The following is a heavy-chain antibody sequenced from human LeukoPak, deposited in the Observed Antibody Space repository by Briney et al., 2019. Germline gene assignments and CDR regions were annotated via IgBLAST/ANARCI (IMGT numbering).Heavy chain of an antibody. CDR3: ARGSQNYDSSGYYGLRDFDY. CDR1: GGSFSSNKW. V-gene: IGHV4-4*02. Sequence: SETLSLTCAVSGGSFSSNKWWSWVRQPPGKGLEWIGEINHSESTNYNPSLKSRVTISVDTSKNQFSLKLSSVTAADTAVYYCARGSQNYDSSGYYGLRDFDYWGQGTLVTVSS. D-gene: IGHD3-22*01. CDR2: INHSEST. J-gene: IGHJ4*02.